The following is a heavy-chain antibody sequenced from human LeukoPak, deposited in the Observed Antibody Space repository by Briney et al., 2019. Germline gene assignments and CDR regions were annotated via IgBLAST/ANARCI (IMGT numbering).Heavy chain of an antibody. CDR1: GYTFTAYY. J-gene: IGHJ4*02. D-gene: IGHD1-26*01. V-gene: IGHV1-2*02. CDR3: ASDLWGVGPSLVGYYFDH. Sequence: ASVKVSCKASGYTFTAYYMHWLRQAPGQGPEWMGWINPNSGGTNYAQNFQGRVAMTRDTSISTAYMELSRLRSDDTAVYYCASDLWGVGPSLVGYYFDHWGQGTLVTVSS. CDR2: INPNSGGT.